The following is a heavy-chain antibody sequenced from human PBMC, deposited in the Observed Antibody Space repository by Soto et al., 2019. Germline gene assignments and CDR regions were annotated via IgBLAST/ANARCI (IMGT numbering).Heavy chain of an antibody. Sequence: PGGSLRLSCAASGFTFSSYAMHWVRQAPGKGLEWVAVISYDGSNKYYADSVKGRFTISRDNSKNTLYLQMNSLRAEDTAVYYCASDYEQWLRKPRYYGMDVWGQGTTVTVSS. CDR3: ASDYEQWLRKPRYYGMDV. CDR2: ISYDGSNK. D-gene: IGHD5-12*01. J-gene: IGHJ6*02. V-gene: IGHV3-30-3*01. CDR1: GFTFSSYA.